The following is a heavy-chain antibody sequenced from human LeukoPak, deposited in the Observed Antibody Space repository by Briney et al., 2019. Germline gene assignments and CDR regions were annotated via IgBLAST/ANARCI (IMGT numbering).Heavy chain of an antibody. Sequence: PGGSLRLSCAASGFTFSSYSMNWVRQAPGKGLEWVSSISTSSSYIFYADSVKGRFTISRDNAKNSLYLQMNSLRADDTAVYYCARAGAVGPIGRGYYYFDYWGQGTLVTVSS. CDR1: GFTFSSYS. V-gene: IGHV3-21*01. J-gene: IGHJ4*02. CDR3: ARAGAVGPIGRGYYYFDY. CDR2: ISTSSSYI. D-gene: IGHD2-2*01.